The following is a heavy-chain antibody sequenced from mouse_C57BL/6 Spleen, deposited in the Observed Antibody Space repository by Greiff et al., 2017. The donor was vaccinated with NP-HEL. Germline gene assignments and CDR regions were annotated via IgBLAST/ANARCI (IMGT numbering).Heavy chain of an antibody. CDR2: IDPSDSYT. D-gene: IGHD3-3*01. J-gene: IGHJ3*01. CDR1: GYTFTSYW. Sequence: QVQLQQPGAELVKPGASVKLSCKASGYTFTSYWMQWVKQRPGQGLEWIGEIDPSDSYTNYNQKFKGKATLTVDTSSSTAYMQLSSLTSEDSAVYYCERGGDGGFAYWGQGTLVTVSA. CDR3: ERGGDGGFAY. V-gene: IGHV1-50*01.